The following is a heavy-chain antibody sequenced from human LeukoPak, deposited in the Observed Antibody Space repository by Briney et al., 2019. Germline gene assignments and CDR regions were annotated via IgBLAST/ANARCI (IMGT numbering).Heavy chain of an antibody. CDR2: ISSSGSTI. CDR3: ARDLRAGSTSSYYYYHYGMDV. V-gene: IGHV3-11*01. Sequence: GGSLRLSCAASGFTFSDYYMSWIRQAPGKGLEWVSYISSSGSTIYYADSVKGRFTISRDNAKNSLYLQMNSLRAEDTAVYYCARDLRAGSTSSYYYYHYGMDVRGQGTTVTVSS. CDR1: GFTFSDYY. J-gene: IGHJ6*02. D-gene: IGHD2-2*01.